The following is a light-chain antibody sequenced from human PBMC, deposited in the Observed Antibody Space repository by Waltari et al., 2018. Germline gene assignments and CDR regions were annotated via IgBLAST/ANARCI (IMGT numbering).Light chain of an antibody. CDR1: SSDIGAYNY. CDR2: EVI. J-gene: IGLJ2*01. CDR3: SSYAGSNGVL. V-gene: IGLV2-8*01. Sequence: QSALTQPPSASGSPGQSVTISCSGTSSDIGAYNYVSWYQQHPGKAPKLMIDEVIKRPSGVPPRFSGSTSGNTASLTVSELQAEDEADYYCSSYAGSNGVLFGGGTKVTVL.